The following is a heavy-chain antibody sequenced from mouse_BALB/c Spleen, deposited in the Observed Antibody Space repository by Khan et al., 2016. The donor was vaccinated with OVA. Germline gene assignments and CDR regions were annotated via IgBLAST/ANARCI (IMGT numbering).Heavy chain of an antibody. CDR3: VREGWVH. Sequence: EVQLVETGGGLVQPKGSLKLSCAASGFTFNTSAMNWVRQAPGKGLEWVGRIRNKSNNYGTYYADSAKDRFTISRDDSQRLLYLQMNDLKTEDTARYVGVREGWVHWGQGTSVTVSS. CDR2: IRNKSNNYGT. CDR1: GFTFNTSA. J-gene: IGHJ4*01. V-gene: IGHV10S3*01. D-gene: IGHD1-1*02.